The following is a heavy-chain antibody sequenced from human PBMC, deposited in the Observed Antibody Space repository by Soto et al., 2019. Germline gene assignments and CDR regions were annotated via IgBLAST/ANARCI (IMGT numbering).Heavy chain of an antibody. CDR2: IIPILGIA. D-gene: IGHD1-1*01. CDR1: GGTFSSYT. Sequence: ASVKVSCKASGGTFSSYTISWVRQAPGQGLEWMGRIIPILGIANYAQKFQGRVTITADKSTSTAYMELSSLRSEDTAVYYCARYNDEGGYYMDVWGKGTTVTVSS. J-gene: IGHJ6*03. V-gene: IGHV1-69*02. CDR3: ARYNDEGGYYMDV.